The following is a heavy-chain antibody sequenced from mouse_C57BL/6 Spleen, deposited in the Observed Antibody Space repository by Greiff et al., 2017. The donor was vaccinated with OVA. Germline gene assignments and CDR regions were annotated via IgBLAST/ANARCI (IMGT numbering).Heavy chain of an antibody. J-gene: IGHJ4*01. D-gene: IGHD1-1*01. Sequence: QVQLKESGAELVRPGTSVKLSCKASGYTFTSYWMHWVKQRPGQGLEWIGVIDPSDSYTNYNQKFKGKATLTVDTSSSTAYMQLSSLTSEDSAVYYCARGGYYYGSSYYAMDYWGQGTSVTVSS. CDR2: IDPSDSYT. V-gene: IGHV1-59*01. CDR3: ARGGYYYGSSYYAMDY. CDR1: GYTFTSYW.